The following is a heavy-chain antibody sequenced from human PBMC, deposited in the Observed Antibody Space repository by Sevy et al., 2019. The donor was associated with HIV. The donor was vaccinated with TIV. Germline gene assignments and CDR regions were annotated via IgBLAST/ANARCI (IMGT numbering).Heavy chain of an antibody. CDR1: GFTFSSYA. J-gene: IGHJ4*02. Sequence: GGSLRLSCSASGFTFSSYAMHWVRQAPGKGLEYVSAISSNGGSTYYADSVKGRFTISRDNSKNTLYLQMSSLRAEDTVVYYCVKGGAAAGSYWGQGTLVTVSS. V-gene: IGHV3-64D*06. D-gene: IGHD6-13*01. CDR2: ISSNGGST. CDR3: VKGGAAAGSY.